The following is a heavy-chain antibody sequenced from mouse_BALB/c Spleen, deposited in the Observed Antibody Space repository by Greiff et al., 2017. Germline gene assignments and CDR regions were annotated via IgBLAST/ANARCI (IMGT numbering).Heavy chain of an antibody. J-gene: IGHJ2*01. D-gene: IGHD1-1*01. Sequence: QVQLQQPGAELVKPGAPVKLSCKASGYTFTSYWMNWVKQRPGRGLEWIGRIDPSDSETHYNQKFKDKATLTVDKSSSTAYIQLSSLTSEDSAVYYCARETTVVPFDYWGQGTTLTVSS. CDR1: GYTFTSYW. CDR3: ARETTVVPFDY. CDR2: IDPSDSET. V-gene: IGHV1-69*02.